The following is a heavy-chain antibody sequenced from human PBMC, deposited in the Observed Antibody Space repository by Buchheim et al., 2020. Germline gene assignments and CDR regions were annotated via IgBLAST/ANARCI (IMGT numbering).Heavy chain of an antibody. CDR2: ISYDGSNK. Sequence: QVQLVESGGGVVQPGRSLRLSCAASGFSFSSYGMHWVRQAPGKGLEWVAVISYDGSNKYYADSVKGRFTISRDNSKNTLYVQMNSLRAEDTAVYYCAYLMGYGNSLFDYWGQGTL. CDR1: GFSFSSYG. D-gene: IGHD2-8*01. J-gene: IGHJ4*02. V-gene: IGHV3-30*03. CDR3: AYLMGYGNSLFDY.